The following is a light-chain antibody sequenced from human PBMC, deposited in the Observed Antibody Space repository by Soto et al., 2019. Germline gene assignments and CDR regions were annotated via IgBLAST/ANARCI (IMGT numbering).Light chain of an antibody. Sequence: EIVLTQSLGTLSLAPEERATLSCRASQSVTRSYLAWYQQKPGQAPRLLIYGASSRATGIPDRFSGSGSGTDFTLTISRLEPEDFAVYYCQPYENSPYTFGQGTKLEIK. CDR2: GAS. CDR3: QPYENSPYT. CDR1: QSVTRSY. J-gene: IGKJ2*01. V-gene: IGKV3-20*01.